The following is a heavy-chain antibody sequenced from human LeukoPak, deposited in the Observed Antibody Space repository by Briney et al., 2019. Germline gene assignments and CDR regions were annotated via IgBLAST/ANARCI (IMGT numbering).Heavy chain of an antibody. D-gene: IGHD2-21*01. CDR1: GGSISSYY. CDR3: ARLASSLFLDY. J-gene: IGHJ4*02. V-gene: IGHV4-59*08. CDR2: IYYSGST. Sequence: PSETLSLTCTVSGGSISSYYWSWIRQPPGKGLEWIGYIYYSGSTNYNPSLKSRVTISVDTSKNQFSLKLSSVTAADTAVYYCARLASSLFLDYRGQGTLVTVSS.